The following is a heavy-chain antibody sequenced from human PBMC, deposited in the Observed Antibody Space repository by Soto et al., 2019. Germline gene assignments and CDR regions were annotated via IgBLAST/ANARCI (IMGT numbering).Heavy chain of an antibody. J-gene: IGHJ4*02. D-gene: IGHD3-22*01. CDR3: ATYDYDSSGYYSSFDY. CDR1: GYTLTELS. V-gene: IGHV1-24*01. Sequence: GASVKVSCKVSGYTLTELSMHWLRQSPGKGLEWMGGFDPEDGETIYAQKFQGRVTMTEDTSTDTAYMELSSLRSEDTAVYYCATYDYDSSGYYSSFDYWGQGTLVTVSS. CDR2: FDPEDGET.